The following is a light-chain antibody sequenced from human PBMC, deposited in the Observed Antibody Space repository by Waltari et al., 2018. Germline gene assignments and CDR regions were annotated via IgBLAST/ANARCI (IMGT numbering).Light chain of an antibody. J-gene: IGLJ2*01. CDR3: QVWDSSSNHRV. CDR1: NIGGRS. V-gene: IGLV3-21*04. Sequence: SYVLTQPPSVSVAPGKTATMTCEGNNIGGRSVHWYQQKPGQSPVLVIYYNNERPSGIPERFSGSNSGSTATLTISRVEAGDEADYYCQVWDSSSNHRVFGGGTKLTVL. CDR2: YNN.